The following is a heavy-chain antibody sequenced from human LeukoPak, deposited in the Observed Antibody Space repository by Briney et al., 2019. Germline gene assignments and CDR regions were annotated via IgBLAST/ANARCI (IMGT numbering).Heavy chain of an antibody. J-gene: IGHJ4*02. Sequence: PSETLSLTCAVSGYSISSGYYWGWIRQPPGKGLEWIGSIYHSGSTNYNPSLKSRVTISVDTSKNQFSLKLSSVTAADTAVYYCARDLGGALFDYWGQGTLVTVSS. V-gene: IGHV4-38-2*02. D-gene: IGHD3-16*01. CDR1: GYSISSGYY. CDR3: ARDLGGALFDY. CDR2: IYHSGST.